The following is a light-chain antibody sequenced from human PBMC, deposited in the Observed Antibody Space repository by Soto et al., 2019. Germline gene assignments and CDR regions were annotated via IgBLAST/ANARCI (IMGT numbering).Light chain of an antibody. CDR1: SSDAGGYNH. CDR3: SSYTANRRV. J-gene: IGLJ2*01. CDR2: DVN. V-gene: IGLV2-14*01. Sequence: QPVLTQPASVSGSPGQSITISCTGASSDAGGYNHVSWYQHHPDKAPKVMIYDVNNRPSGVSNRFSGSKSGNTASLTISGLQAEDEADYYCSSYTANRRVFGGGTKVTVL.